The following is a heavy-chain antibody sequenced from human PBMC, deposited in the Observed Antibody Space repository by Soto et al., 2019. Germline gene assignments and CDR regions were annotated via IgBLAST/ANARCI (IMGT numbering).Heavy chain of an antibody. CDR1: GGSISSGGYS. V-gene: IGHV4-30-4*08. Sequence: SETLSLTCAVSGGSISSGGYSWSWIRQPPGKGLEWIGYIYYSGSTYYNPSLKSRVTISVDTSKNQFSLKLSSVTAADTAVYYCARWVLRYFDWHGKSNYFDYWGQGTLVTVSS. CDR3: ARWVLRYFDWHGKSNYFDY. J-gene: IGHJ4*02. D-gene: IGHD3-9*01. CDR2: IYYSGST.